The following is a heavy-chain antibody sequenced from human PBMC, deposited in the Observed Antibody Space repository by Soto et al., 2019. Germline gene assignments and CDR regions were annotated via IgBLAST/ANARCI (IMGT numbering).Heavy chain of an antibody. Sequence: SETLCLTCTVSGGSIGDSPYYWAWIRQPPGKGLEWTGSFFYSGSTYYNPYLTSRVAIYGGTYKSQFSLHPASVTAADTASYYCARSIVGNCYSFACFDLWGQGMLVTGPS. CDR2: FFYSGST. CDR1: GGSIGDSPYY. CDR3: ARSIVGNCYSFACFDL. V-gene: IGHV4-39*01. J-gene: IGHJ4*02. D-gene: IGHD2-15*01.